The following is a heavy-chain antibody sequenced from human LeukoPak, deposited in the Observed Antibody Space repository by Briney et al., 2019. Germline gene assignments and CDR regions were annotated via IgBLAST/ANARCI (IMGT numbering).Heavy chain of an antibody. CDR1: GFTFSSNA. CDR2: ISGSGGST. J-gene: IGHJ3*02. D-gene: IGHD3-22*01. V-gene: IGHV3-23*01. Sequence: GGSLRLSCAASGFTFSSNAMSWVRQAPGKGLEWVSAISGSGGSTYYADSVKGRFTISRDNSKNTLYLQMNSLRAEDTAVYYCAKGDSSGYYFGNDAFGIWGQGTMVTVPS. CDR3: AKGDSSGYYFGNDAFGI.